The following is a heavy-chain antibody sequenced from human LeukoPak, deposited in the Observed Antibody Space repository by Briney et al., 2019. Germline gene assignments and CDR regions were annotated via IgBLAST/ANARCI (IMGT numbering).Heavy chain of an antibody. Sequence: KSGGSLRLSCAASGFTFSSYSMNWVRQAPGKGLEWVSCISSSSTIYYADSVKGRFTISRDNAKNSLYLQMNSLRAEDTAVYYCARDFPLRYCEGDHWRPYYYYGMDVWGQGTTVTVSS. CDR1: GFTFSSYS. V-gene: IGHV3-48*01. CDR3: ARDFPLRYCEGDHWRPYYYYGMDV. J-gene: IGHJ6*02. CDR2: ISSSSTI. D-gene: IGHD3-9*01.